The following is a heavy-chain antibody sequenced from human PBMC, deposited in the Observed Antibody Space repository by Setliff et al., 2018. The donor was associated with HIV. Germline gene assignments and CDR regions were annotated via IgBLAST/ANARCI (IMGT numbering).Heavy chain of an antibody. CDR2: IYNTGST. CDR1: GGSISSGGFY. J-gene: IGHJ5*02. CDR3: ARDRHSSGLGSYGP. V-gene: IGHV4-31*03. D-gene: IGHD3-10*01. Sequence: SETLSLTCTVTGGSISSGGFYWTWIRQHPGKGLEWIGYIYNTGSTNHSPSLESRVTMSIDTSKNQFSLKLTSVTAADTAVYYCARDRHSSGLGSYGPWGPGTLVTVSS.